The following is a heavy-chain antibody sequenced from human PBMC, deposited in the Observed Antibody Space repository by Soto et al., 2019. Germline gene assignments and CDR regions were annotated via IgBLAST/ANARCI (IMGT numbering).Heavy chain of an antibody. Sequence: PGGSLRLSCAASGFTFSSYAMSWVRQAPGKGLEWVSAISGSGGSTYYADSVKGRFTISRDNSKNTLYLQMNSLRAEDTAVYYCAKDLGDGVNYWYFDLWGRGTLVNVSS. D-gene: IGHD3-10*01. J-gene: IGHJ2*01. CDR2: ISGSGGST. CDR1: GFTFSSYA. V-gene: IGHV3-23*01. CDR3: AKDLGDGVNYWYFDL.